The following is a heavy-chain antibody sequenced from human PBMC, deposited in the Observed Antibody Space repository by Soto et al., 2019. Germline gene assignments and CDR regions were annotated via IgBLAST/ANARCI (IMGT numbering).Heavy chain of an antibody. V-gene: IGHV3-64*01. Sequence: GGSLRLSCVASGFPFRSDAMHWVRQAPGKGLEYVSAISSNGRNGYYANSVKGRFTVSRDDSKNTLYLQMGSLRVEDMAVYYCARGYYYDTSGQAHDSWGQGALVTVSS. CDR1: GFPFRSDA. CDR3: ARGYYYDTSGQAHDS. J-gene: IGHJ4*02. D-gene: IGHD3-22*01. CDR2: ISSNGRNG.